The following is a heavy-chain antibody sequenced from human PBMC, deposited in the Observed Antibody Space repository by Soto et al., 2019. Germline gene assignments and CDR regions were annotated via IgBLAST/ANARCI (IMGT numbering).Heavy chain of an antibody. CDR1: GGSISSYY. V-gene: IGHV4-59*01. CDR2: IYYSGST. Sequence: LCGGSISSYYWSWIRQPPGKGLEWIGYIYYSGSTNYNPSLKSRVTISVDTSKNQFSLKLSSVTAADTAVYYCARGVHRIGSTRSYGMDVWGQGTTVTVSS. CDR3: ARGVHRIGSTRSYGMDV. J-gene: IGHJ6*02. D-gene: IGHD2-2*01.